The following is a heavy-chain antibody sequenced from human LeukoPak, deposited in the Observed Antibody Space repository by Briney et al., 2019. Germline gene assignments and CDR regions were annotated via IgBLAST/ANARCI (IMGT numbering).Heavy chain of an antibody. V-gene: IGHV1-18*04. CDR3: ARDQGYCSSTSCYGVY. Sequence: ASVKVSCKVSGYTFSTYGITWVRQAPGQGLEWVGWITAYSGNSKYAQELQDRVTMTTDTSTSTAYMELRSLTSDDTAVYYCARDQGYCSSTSCYGVYWGQGTLVTVSS. J-gene: IGHJ4*02. D-gene: IGHD2-2*01. CDR1: GYTFSTYG. CDR2: ITAYSGNS.